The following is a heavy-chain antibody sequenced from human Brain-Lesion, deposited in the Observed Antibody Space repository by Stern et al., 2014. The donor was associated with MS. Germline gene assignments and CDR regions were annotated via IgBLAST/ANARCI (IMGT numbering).Heavy chain of an antibody. CDR1: GGSTSRRSYY. CDR3: ARGPLEEIDMKTFFYAMDV. CDR2: IYSSGNS. J-gene: IGHJ6*02. D-gene: IGHD1-1*01. V-gene: IGHV4-30-4*01. Sequence: QVQLQESGPGLVKPSQTLSLTCTVSGGSTSRRSYYWSWIRQPPGRGLEWIGSIYSSGNSFYNPSLKSRLTISLDTSKNQFSLRLHSVTATDTAVYYCARGPLEEIDMKTFFYAMDVWGHGTTVTVSS.